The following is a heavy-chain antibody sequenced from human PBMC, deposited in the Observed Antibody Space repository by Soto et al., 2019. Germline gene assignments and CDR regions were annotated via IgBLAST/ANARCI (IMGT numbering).Heavy chain of an antibody. D-gene: IGHD6-13*01. V-gene: IGHV1-18*01. CDR1: GYTFTSYG. J-gene: IGHJ6*03. CDR3: ARLSGDKYSSSWYQDYYYYYMDV. CDR2: ISAYNGNT. Sequence: ASVKVSCKASGYTFTSYGISWVRQAPGQGLEWMGWISAYNGNTNYAQKLQGRVTMTTDTSTSTAYMEVRSLRSDDTAVYYCARLSGDKYSSSWYQDYYYYYMDVWGKGTTVTVSS.